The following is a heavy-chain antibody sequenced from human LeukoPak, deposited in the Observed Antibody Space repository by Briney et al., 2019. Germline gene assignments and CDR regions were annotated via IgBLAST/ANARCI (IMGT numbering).Heavy chain of an antibody. V-gene: IGHV3-74*01. CDR1: GFTFSTSW. J-gene: IGHJ4*02. CDR3: ARAGYYRFDY. CDR2: INSDGTTI. D-gene: IGHD2/OR15-2a*01. Sequence: PGGSLTLSCAGSGFTFSTSWMHWVRQAPGKGLVWVSRINSDGTTIDYADSVKGRFTISRDNAKNTLYLQMNSLRDEDTAVYYCARAGYYRFDYWGQGTLLTVSS.